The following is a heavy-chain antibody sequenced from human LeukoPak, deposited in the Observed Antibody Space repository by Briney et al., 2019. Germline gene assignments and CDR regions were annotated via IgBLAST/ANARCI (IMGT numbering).Heavy chain of an antibody. D-gene: IGHD6-13*01. CDR2: INTYNGNT. J-gene: IGHJ4*02. CDR3: AKDRAAARNFDI. V-gene: IGHV1-18*01. Sequence: ASVKVSCKASNYTFTTYGINWVRQAPGQGLEWVGWINTYNGNTKYTGRFQGRVTMTTDTSTTTAYMELKSLRSDDTAIYYCAKDRAAARNFDIWGQGTLVTVSS. CDR1: NYTFTTYG.